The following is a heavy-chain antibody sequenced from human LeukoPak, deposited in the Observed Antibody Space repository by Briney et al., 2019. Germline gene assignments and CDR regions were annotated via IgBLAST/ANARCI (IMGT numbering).Heavy chain of an antibody. J-gene: IGHJ5*02. Sequence: PSETLSLTCTVSGGSISSSSYYWGWIRQPPGQGLEWIGSIYYSGSTYYNPSLKSRVTISVDTSKNQFSLKLSSVTAADTAVYYCAREVRPFDPWGQGTLVTVSS. D-gene: IGHD1-1*01. CDR2: IYYSGST. CDR3: AREVRPFDP. V-gene: IGHV4-39*02. CDR1: GGSISSSSYY.